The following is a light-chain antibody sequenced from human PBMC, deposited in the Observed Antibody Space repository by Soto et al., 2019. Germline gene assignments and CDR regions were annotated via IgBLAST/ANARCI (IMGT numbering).Light chain of an antibody. CDR1: QSLLHSNGYNY. Sequence: DIVMTQSPLSLPVTPGEPASISCRASQSLLHSNGYNYLDWYLQKPGQSPQLLIYLGSNRASGVPDRFSGSGSGTDFTLKISRVEAADVGVYYCMQALHTPGTFGQGTRLEIK. CDR3: MQALHTPGT. J-gene: IGKJ5*01. V-gene: IGKV2-28*01. CDR2: LGS.